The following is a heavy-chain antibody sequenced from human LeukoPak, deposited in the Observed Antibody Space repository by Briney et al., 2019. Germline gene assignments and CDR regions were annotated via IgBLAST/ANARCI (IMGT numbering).Heavy chain of an antibody. V-gene: IGHV1-8*03. J-gene: IGHJ4*02. CDR3: ARVDGSPDY. Sequence: GASVKVSCKASGYTFTRYDINWVRQATGQGLEWMGWMNPKSGNTGQAQKFQGRVTITRDTSISTVYMELSSLRSEDTAVYFCARVDGSPDYWGQGTLVTVSS. D-gene: IGHD2-15*01. CDR1: GYTFTRYD. CDR2: MNPKSGNT.